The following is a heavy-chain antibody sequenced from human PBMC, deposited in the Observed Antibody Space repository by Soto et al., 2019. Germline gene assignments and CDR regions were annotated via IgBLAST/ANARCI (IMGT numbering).Heavy chain of an antibody. D-gene: IGHD3-3*01. CDR3: ARGRGPYDFWCMDV. J-gene: IGHJ6*02. Sequence: ASVKVCCKASGYTFTGYYMHWVRQAPGQGLEWMGWINPNSGGTNYAQKFQGRVTMTRDTSISTAYMELSRLRSDDTAVYYCARGRGPYDFWCMDVWGQGTTVTSP. V-gene: IGHV1-2*02. CDR1: GYTFTGYY. CDR2: INPNSGGT.